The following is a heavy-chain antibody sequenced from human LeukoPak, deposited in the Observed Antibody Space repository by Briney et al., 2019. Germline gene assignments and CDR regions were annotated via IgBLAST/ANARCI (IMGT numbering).Heavy chain of an antibody. CDR3: VSHPPRVETIAVARPPPSYTDY. CDR2: IIPIFGTA. Sequence: ASVKVSCKASGGTFSSYAISWVRQAPGQGLEWMGGIIPIFGTANYAQKFQGRVTITTDEFMTTAYMDLSNLRSEDTAIYFCVSHPPRVETIAVARPPPSYTDYWGQGTLVIVSS. CDR1: GGTFSSYA. V-gene: IGHV1-69*05. J-gene: IGHJ4*02. D-gene: IGHD6-19*01.